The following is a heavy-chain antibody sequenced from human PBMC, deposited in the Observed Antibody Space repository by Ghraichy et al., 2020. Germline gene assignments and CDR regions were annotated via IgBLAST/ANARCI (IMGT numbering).Heavy chain of an antibody. D-gene: IGHD2-15*01. V-gene: IGHV4-31*03. Sequence: LPLPCTVSGGSLPSGGYYWSWIRQHPGKGLEWIGYIYYSGSTYYNPSLKSRVTISVDTSKNQFSMKLSSVTAADTAVYYCARDGLLALNDAFDIWGQGTMVTVSS. CDR3: ARDGLLALNDAFDI. J-gene: IGHJ3*02. CDR2: IYYSGST. CDR1: GGSLPSGGYY.